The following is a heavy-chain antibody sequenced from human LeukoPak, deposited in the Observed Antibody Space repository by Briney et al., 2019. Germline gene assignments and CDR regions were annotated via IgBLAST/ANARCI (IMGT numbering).Heavy chain of an antibody. CDR2: IYYSGST. J-gene: IGHJ5*02. V-gene: IGHV4-59*01. CDR3: ARGGYYGSGNDFRFDP. D-gene: IGHD3-10*01. CDR1: GGSISSYY. Sequence: SETLSLTCSVSGGSISSYYWSWIRQPPGKGLEWIGYIYYSGSTNYKPSLKSRVTISVDTSKNQFSLKLSSVTAADTAVYYCARGGYYGSGNDFRFDPWGQGTLVTVSS.